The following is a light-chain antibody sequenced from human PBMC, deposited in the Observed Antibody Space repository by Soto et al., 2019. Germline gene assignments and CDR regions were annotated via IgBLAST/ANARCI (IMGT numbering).Light chain of an antibody. V-gene: IGLV2-14*01. CDR3: RSYTTSATLV. Sequence: QSALTQPASVSGSPGQSITISCTGTSTDIGVYNYVSWYQQHPGKAPKVMIYEVTNRPSGVSNRFSGSKSGDTASLTISGLRSEDEADYYCRSYTTSATLVFGGGTKLTVL. CDR2: EVT. J-gene: IGLJ3*02. CDR1: STDIGVYNY.